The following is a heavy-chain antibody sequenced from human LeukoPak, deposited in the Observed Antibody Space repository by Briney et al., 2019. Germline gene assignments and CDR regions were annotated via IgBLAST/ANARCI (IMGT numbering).Heavy chain of an antibody. CDR1: GFTFSNAW. D-gene: IGHD4-17*01. CDR3: TAYYGDYSSFDY. V-gene: IGHV3-15*01. CDR2: IKSKTDGGTT. J-gene: IGHJ4*02. Sequence: GGSLRLSCAASGFTFSNAWMSWVRQAPGKGLEWVGRIKSKTDGGTTDYAAPVKGRFTISREDSKNTLYLQMNSLKTEDTAVYYCTAYYGDYSSFDYWGQGTLVTVSS.